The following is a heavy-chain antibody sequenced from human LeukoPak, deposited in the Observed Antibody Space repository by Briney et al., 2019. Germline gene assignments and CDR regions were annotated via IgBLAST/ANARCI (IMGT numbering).Heavy chain of an antibody. Sequence: PGGSLRLSCAASGVTLDNYAMNWVRQAPGKGLEWVSTVRYRGGYTDYADSVKGRFTISRDSSKTTPFLQMNTLRAEDTAVYYCARSPPTETAGYYLYFHLWGRGTLVTVSS. J-gene: IGHJ2*01. D-gene: IGHD4-17*01. CDR1: GVTLDNYA. CDR3: ARSPPTETAGYYLYFHL. V-gene: IGHV3-23*01. CDR2: VRYRGGYT.